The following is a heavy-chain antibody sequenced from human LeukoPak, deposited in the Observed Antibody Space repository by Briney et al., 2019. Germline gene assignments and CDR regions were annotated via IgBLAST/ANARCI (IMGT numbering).Heavy chain of an antibody. Sequence: SETLSLTCTFSGGSFSPAHWSWIRQPPGKGLEGIGVICDNGNTDYNPSLKSRVTRSVDTSKSQFSLKLSSLAAADTAVYYCATGRDPYKTGHWGQGTLVTVSS. CDR2: ICDNGNT. CDR3: ATGRDPYKTGH. J-gene: IGHJ4*02. V-gene: IGHV4-59*03. CDR1: GGSFSPAH. D-gene: IGHD3-10*01.